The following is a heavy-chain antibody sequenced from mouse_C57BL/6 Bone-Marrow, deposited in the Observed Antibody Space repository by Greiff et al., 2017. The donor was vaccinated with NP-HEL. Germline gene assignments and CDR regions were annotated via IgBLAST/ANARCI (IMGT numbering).Heavy chain of an antibody. CDR2: IWTGGGT. V-gene: IGHV2-9-1*01. D-gene: IGHD1-1*01. CDR1: GFSLTSYA. Sequence: VQRVESGPGLVAPSQSLSITCTVSGFSLTSYAISWVRQPPGKGLEWLGVIWTGGGTNYNSALKSRLSISKDNSKSQVFLKMNSLQTDDTARYYCARNYYYGSSHGYFDVWGTGTTVTVSS. CDR3: ARNYYYGSSHGYFDV. J-gene: IGHJ1*03.